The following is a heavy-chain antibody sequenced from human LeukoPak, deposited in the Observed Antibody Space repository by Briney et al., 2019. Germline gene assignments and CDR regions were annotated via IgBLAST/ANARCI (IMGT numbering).Heavy chain of an antibody. J-gene: IGHJ5*02. CDR1: GFSLFSYS. V-gene: IGHV3-21*01. Sequence: GGSLRLSCVGSGFSLFSYSINWVRQAPGKGLEWVSSISGNTSYIYYADSVKGRFTISRDNAENSLYLQMNSLRAEDTAVYYCAREEMGGTTRSGALTWGQGTLVTVSS. D-gene: IGHD1-14*01. CDR2: ISGNTSYI. CDR3: AREEMGGTTRSGALT.